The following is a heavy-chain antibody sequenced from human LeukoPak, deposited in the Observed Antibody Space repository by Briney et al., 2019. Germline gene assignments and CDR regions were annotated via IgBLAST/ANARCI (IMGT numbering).Heavy chain of an antibody. CDR2: IKQDGSEK. V-gene: IGHV3-7*01. CDR3: ARTYGSGSYSDDAFDI. J-gene: IGHJ3*02. D-gene: IGHD3-10*01. Sequence: GGSLRLSCAASGFTFSNYWMNWVRQAPGKGLEWVANIKQDGSEKYYVDSVKGRFAISRDNAKNSLYLQMESLRAEDTAVYYCARTYGSGSYSDDAFDIWGQGTMVTVSS. CDR1: GFTFSNYW.